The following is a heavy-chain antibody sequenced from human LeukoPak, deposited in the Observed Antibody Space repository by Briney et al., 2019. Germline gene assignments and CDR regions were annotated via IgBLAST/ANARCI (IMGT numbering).Heavy chain of an antibody. CDR2: IHYSGST. CDR3: ARDKVPGDY. Sequence: KPSETLSLACTVSGGSITSYYWNWIRQPPGKGLAWIGYIHYSGSTDYNPSLKSRVTISVDTSKNQFSLNLRSVTAADTAVYYCARDKVPGDYWGQGTLVTVSS. V-gene: IGHV4-59*01. J-gene: IGHJ4*02. CDR1: GGSITSYY.